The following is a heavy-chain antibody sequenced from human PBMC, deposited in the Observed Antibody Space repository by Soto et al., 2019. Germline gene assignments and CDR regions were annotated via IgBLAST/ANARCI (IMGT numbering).Heavy chain of an antibody. Sequence: QVQLQESGPGLVKPSGNLSLSCSVSGGSMTSYYWSWIRQSPGRGLQWIGYIYYNGRTSYDPSLTSRVPISIDTSENQFSLKLSSVIAACTAVYYCARSISGFGAKNWFDPWGQGTLVTVSP. CDR2: IYYNGRT. V-gene: IGHV4-59*01. D-gene: IGHD3-16*01. CDR3: ARSISGFGAKNWFDP. CDR1: GGSMTSYY. J-gene: IGHJ5*02.